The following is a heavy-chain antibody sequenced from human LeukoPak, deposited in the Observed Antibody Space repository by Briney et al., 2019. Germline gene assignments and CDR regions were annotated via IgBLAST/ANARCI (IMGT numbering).Heavy chain of an antibody. CDR2: IYHSGST. CDR3: ARRGASSNWFDP. V-gene: IGHV4-30-2*03. Sequence: SQTLSLTCAVSGGSISSGGYSWSWIRQPPGKGLEWIGYIYHSGSTYYNPSLKSRVTISVDPSKNQFSLKLTSVTAADTAVYYCARRGASSNWFDPWGQGTLVTVSS. CDR1: GGSISSGGYS. D-gene: IGHD1-26*01. J-gene: IGHJ5*02.